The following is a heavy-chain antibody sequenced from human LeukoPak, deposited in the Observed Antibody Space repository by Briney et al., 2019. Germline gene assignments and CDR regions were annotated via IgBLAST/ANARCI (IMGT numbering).Heavy chain of an antibody. J-gene: IGHJ4*02. CDR2: IYSGDIT. D-gene: IGHD3-10*01. CDR1: GFSVSNNY. V-gene: IGHV3-53*01. CDR3: ARGRYYGSGSYSTDQYYFDY. Sequence: GGSLRLSCAASGFSVSNNYMSWVRQAPGKGLEWVSVIYSGDITYYTDSVKGRFTISRDNSKNTLYLQMNSLRAEDTAVYYCARGRYYGSGSYSTDQYYFDYWGQGTLVTVSS.